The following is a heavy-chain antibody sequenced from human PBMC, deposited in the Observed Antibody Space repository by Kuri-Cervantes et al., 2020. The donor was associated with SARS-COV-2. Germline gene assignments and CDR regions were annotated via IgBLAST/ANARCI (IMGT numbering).Heavy chain of an antibody. Sequence: CSVFISNFYWSWIRQPPGKGPEWIGFISYSGSTNYNPSLKSRVTISVDTSKNQFSLRLNSVTAADTAVYYCARATSYCGGDCYIFDYWGQGTLVTVSS. CDR3: ARATSYCGGDCYIFDY. J-gene: IGHJ4*02. CDR2: ISYSGST. CDR1: SVFISNFY. V-gene: IGHV4-59*01. D-gene: IGHD2-21*01.